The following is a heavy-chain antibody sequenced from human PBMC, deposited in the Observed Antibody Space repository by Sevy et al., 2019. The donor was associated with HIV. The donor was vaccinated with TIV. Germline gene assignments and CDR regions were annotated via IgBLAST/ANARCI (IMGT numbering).Heavy chain of an antibody. CDR3: ARDSACSSTSCYGDFFAY. Sequence: SETLSLTCTVSGGSISSGGYYWNWIRQHPGKGLEWIGYISFSGSTYYNPSLKSRVTISFDTPTNQFSLKLRSLTAADTAVYYCARDSACSSTSCYGDFFAYWGQGTLVTVSS. CDR1: GGSISSGGYY. V-gene: IGHV4-31*03. CDR2: ISFSGST. D-gene: IGHD2-2*01. J-gene: IGHJ4*02.